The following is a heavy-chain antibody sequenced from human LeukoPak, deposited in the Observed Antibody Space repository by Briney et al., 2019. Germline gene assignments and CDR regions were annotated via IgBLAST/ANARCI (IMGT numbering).Heavy chain of an antibody. CDR1: GFTFSSYA. V-gene: IGHV3-23*01. D-gene: IGHD5-18*01. CDR3: AKEAYSFAFSATFGI. Sequence: PGGSLRLSCAASGFTFSSYAMSWVRQAPGKGLEWVSAISGRGDSTDYADSVKGRFTISRDRSKNTLYLQLNSLRAEDTAVYFCAKEAYSFAFSATFGIWGRGTMVTVSS. J-gene: IGHJ3*02. CDR2: ISGRGDST.